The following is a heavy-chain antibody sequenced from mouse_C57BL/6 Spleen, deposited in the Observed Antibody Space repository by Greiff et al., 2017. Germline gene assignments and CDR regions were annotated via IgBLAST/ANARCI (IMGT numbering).Heavy chain of an antibody. CDR2: IYPGSGST. Sequence: VQLQQPGAELVKPGASVKMSCKASGYTFTSYWITWVKQRPGQGLEWIGDIYPGSGSTNYNEKFKSKATLTVDTSSSTAYMPLSSLTSEDSAVYYCARKGDYEDWSAYWGQGTLVTVSA. V-gene: IGHV1-55*01. CDR1: GYTFTSYW. J-gene: IGHJ3*01. CDR3: ARKGDYEDWSAY. D-gene: IGHD2-4*01.